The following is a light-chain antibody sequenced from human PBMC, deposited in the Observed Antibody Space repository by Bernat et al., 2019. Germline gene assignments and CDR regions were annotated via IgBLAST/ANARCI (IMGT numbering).Light chain of an antibody. CDR3: SSYTSSSTLVV. CDR2: DVS. CDR1: SSDVGGYKY. J-gene: IGLJ2*01. V-gene: IGLV2-14*03. Sequence: QSALTQPASVSGSPGQSITISCTGTSSDVGGYKYVSWYQQHPGKAPKFMIYDVSNRPSGVSNRFSGSKSGNTASLTISVLQAEDEADYYCSSYTSSSTLVVFGGGTKLTVL.